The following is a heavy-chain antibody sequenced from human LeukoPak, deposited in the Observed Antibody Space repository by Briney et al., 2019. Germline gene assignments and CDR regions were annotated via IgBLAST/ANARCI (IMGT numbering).Heavy chain of an antibody. CDR2: IYTSGST. CDR1: GGSISSYY. J-gene: IGHJ3*02. V-gene: IGHV4-4*07. D-gene: IGHD2-2*01. CDR3: ARDGGDIVVDPAAFDI. Sequence: SETLSLTCTVSGGSISSYYWSWIRQPAGKGLEWIGRIYTSGSTNYNPSLKSRVTMSVDTSKNQFSLKLSSVTAADTAVYYCARDGGDIVVDPAAFDIWGQGTMVTVSS.